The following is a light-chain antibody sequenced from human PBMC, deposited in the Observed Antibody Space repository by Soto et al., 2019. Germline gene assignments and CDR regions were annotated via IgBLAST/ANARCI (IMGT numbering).Light chain of an antibody. CDR3: QQYYSYPWT. Sequence: IQMTHSPSTLSASVGDRVTITCXASQSISSWLAWYQQKPGKAPKLLIYKASSLESGVPSRFSGSGSGTEFTLTISSLQPDDFATYYCQQYYSYPWTFGQGTKVDI. CDR1: QSISSW. CDR2: KAS. V-gene: IGKV1-5*03. J-gene: IGKJ1*01.